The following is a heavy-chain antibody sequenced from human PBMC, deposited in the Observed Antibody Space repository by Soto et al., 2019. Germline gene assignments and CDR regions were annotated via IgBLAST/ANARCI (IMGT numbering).Heavy chain of an antibody. CDR1: GFTFGDYA. V-gene: IGHV3-49*03. D-gene: IGHD4-17*01. J-gene: IGHJ5*02. CDR3: TRNRAAPTVTKEMGFDP. CDR2: IRSKAYGGTT. Sequence: EVQLVESGGGLVQPGRSLRLSCTASGFTFGDYAMSWFRQAPGKGLEWVGFIRSKAYGGTTEYAASVKGRFTISRDDSKSIAYLQMNSLKTEDTAVYYCTRNRAAPTVTKEMGFDPWGQGTLVTVSS.